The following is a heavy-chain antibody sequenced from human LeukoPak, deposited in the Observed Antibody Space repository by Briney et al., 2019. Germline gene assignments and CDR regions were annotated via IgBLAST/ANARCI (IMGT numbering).Heavy chain of an antibody. CDR2: IYTSGST. V-gene: IGHV4-4*07. CDR3: ARGAAAGSIYYYYMDV. D-gene: IGHD6-13*01. J-gene: IGHJ6*03. CDR1: GGSISNYY. Sequence: SETLSLTCTVSGGSISNYYWSWVRQPAGKGLEWIGRIYTSGSTNYNPSLKSRVTMSVDTSKNQFSLKLSSVTAADTAVYYCARGAAAGSIYYYYMDVWGKGTTVTVSS.